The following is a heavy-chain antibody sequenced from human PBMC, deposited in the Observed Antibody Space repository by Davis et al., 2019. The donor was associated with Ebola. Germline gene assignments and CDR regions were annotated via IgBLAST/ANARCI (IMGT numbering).Heavy chain of an antibody. CDR1: GFTVSTYY. CDR3: ARGSL. CDR2: MYADGST. Sequence: GESLKISCAASGFTVSTYYINWVLQAPGKGLEWVSVMYADGSTYNADSVKARLTVSRDNSTNTVYFQMNSLRAEDTAAYYCARGSLWGRGTLVIVSS. J-gene: IGHJ4*02. V-gene: IGHV3-66*01.